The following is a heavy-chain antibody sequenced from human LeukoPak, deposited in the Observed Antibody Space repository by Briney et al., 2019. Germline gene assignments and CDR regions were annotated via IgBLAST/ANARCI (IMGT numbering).Heavy chain of an antibody. J-gene: IGHJ4*02. Sequence: GGSLRLSCAASGFTFSSYAMSWVRQAPGKGLEWVSAISGSGGSTYYADSVKGRFTISRDNSKNTLYLQMNSLRAEDTAVYYCAKDRLPFYDSSGCGGFDYWGQGTLVTVSS. D-gene: IGHD3-22*01. CDR1: GFTFSSYA. CDR2: ISGSGGST. CDR3: AKDRLPFYDSSGCGGFDY. V-gene: IGHV3-23*01.